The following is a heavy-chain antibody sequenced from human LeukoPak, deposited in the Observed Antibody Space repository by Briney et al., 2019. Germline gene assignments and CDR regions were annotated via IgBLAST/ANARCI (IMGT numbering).Heavy chain of an antibody. CDR2: IYTSGST. V-gene: IGHV4-61*02. CDR3: ARGDYGDYGPS. J-gene: IGHJ5*02. CDR1: GGSISSGSYY. D-gene: IGHD4-17*01. Sequence: SETLSLTCTVSGGSISSGSYYWSWIRQPAGKGLEWIGRIYTSGSTNYNPSLKSRVTISVDTSKNQFSLKLSSVTAADTAVYYCARGDYGDYGPSWGQGTLVTVSS.